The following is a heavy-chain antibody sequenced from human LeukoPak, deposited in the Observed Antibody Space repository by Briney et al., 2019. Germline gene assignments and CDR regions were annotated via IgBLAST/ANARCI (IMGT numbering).Heavy chain of an antibody. Sequence: SETLSLTCAVYGGSFSGYYWSWIRQPPGKGLEWIGETNHSGSTNYNPSLKSRVTISVDTSKNQFSLKLSSVTAADTAVYYCASDGGKVIDYWGQGTLVTVSS. J-gene: IGHJ4*02. V-gene: IGHV4-34*01. D-gene: IGHD2-15*01. CDR2: TNHSGST. CDR1: GGSFSGYY. CDR3: ASDGGKVIDY.